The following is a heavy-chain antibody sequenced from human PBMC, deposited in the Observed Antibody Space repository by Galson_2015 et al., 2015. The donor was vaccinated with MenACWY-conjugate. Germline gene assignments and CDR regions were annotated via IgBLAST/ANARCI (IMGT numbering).Heavy chain of an antibody. CDR3: ARRNYGQAFDY. Sequence: GWISPYNGNTNSAQKLQGRVTMTTDTSTSTAYMELRSLRSDDTAVYYCARRNYGQAFDYWGQGTLVTVSS. D-gene: IGHD3-16*01. J-gene: IGHJ4*02. V-gene: IGHV1-18*01. CDR2: ISPYNGNT.